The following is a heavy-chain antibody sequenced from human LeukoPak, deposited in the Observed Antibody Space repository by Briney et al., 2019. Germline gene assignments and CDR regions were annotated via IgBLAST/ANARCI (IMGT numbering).Heavy chain of an antibody. Sequence: GASVKVSCKASGYTFTSYYMHWVRQAPGQGVEGMGIINPSGGSTIYAQKFQGRVTMTRETSTSTVYMELSSLRSEDTVVYYCARVAGYSSGWSPYWGQGTLVTVSS. CDR1: GYTFTSYY. J-gene: IGHJ4*02. CDR3: ARVAGYSSGWSPY. D-gene: IGHD6-19*01. V-gene: IGHV1-46*01. CDR2: INPSGGST.